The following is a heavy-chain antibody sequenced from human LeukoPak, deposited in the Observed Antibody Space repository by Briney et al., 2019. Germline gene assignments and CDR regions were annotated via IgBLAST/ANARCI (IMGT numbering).Heavy chain of an antibody. CDR1: GFTFSSYA. V-gene: IGHV3-23*01. CDR2: ISGSGGST. CDR3: AKGNRGSSWYAEMDY. Sequence: PGGSLRLSCAASGFTFSSYAMSWVRQAPGKGLEWVSAISGSGGSTYYADSVKGRFTISRDNSKNTLYLQMNSLRAEDTAVYYCAKGNRGSSWYAEMDYWGQGTLVTVSS. D-gene: IGHD6-13*01. J-gene: IGHJ4*02.